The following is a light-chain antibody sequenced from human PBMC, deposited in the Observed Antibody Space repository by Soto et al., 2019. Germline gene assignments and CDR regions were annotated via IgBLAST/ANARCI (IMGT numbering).Light chain of an antibody. CDR3: QQYNNYPYT. V-gene: IGKV1-5*03. CDR1: QSIGYW. CDR2: KAS. J-gene: IGKJ2*01. Sequence: DIQMTQSPSTLSASVGDRVTITCRASQSIGYWLAWYQQKPGKAPKVLIYKASILESGVPSRFSGSGSGTDFTLTISSLQPDDFATYYCQQYNNYPYTFGQGTKLEIK.